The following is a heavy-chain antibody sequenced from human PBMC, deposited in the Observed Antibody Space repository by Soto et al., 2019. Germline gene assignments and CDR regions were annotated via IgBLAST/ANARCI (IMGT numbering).Heavy chain of an antibody. J-gene: IGHJ4*02. Sequence: EVQLVESGGGLVQPGGSLRLSCAVSGLTFTTYNFNWVRQAPGKGLEWISFINPGSVTRHYADSVKGRFTISRDNAKNSLYLQINSLTDADTAVYYCVRAWTGNSYGYFYWGQGTLVTVSS. CDR3: VRAWTGNSYGYFY. D-gene: IGHD5-18*01. CDR2: INPGSVTR. V-gene: IGHV3-48*02. CDR1: GLTFTTYN.